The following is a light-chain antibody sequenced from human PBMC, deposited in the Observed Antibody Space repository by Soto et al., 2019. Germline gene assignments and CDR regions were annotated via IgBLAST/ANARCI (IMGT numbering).Light chain of an antibody. J-gene: IGLJ2*01. Sequence: QSALTQPASVSGSPGQSITISCTGTSSDVGGYNSVSWYQQHPGKAPKLMIYEVTNRPSGVSNRFSGSKSGNTASLTISGIQAEDEADYYRTSYTSSSNLVFGGGTQLTVL. CDR1: SSDVGGYNS. CDR3: TSYTSSSNLV. CDR2: EVT. V-gene: IGLV2-14*01.